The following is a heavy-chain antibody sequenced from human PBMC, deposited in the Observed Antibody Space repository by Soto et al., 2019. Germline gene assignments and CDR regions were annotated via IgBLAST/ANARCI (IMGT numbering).Heavy chain of an antibody. CDR1: GGSFSGYY. CDR3: ARGYNWFDP. Sequence: WETLSLTCAVYGGSFSGYYWSWIHQPPGKGLEWIGEINHSGSTNYNPSLKSRVTISVDTSKNQFSLKLSSVTAADTAVYYCARGYNWFDPWGQGTLVTVSS. V-gene: IGHV4-34*01. J-gene: IGHJ5*02. CDR2: INHSGST.